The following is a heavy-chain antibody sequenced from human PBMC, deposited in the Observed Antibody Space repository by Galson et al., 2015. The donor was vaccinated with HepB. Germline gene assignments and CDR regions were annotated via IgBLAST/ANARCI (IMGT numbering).Heavy chain of an antibody. CDR3: VKGLSLEWSYPFVY. J-gene: IGHJ4*02. V-gene: IGHV3-9*01. CDR1: GFTFGDYA. D-gene: IGHD3-3*01. Sequence: SLRLSCAASGFTFGDYAMHWVRQVPGKGLEWVSGISWNSGSIGYADSVRGRCTTSRDNAKNPLYLQMNSLRTEDTALYYCVKGLSLEWSYPFVYWGQGTLVTVSP. CDR2: ISWNSGSI.